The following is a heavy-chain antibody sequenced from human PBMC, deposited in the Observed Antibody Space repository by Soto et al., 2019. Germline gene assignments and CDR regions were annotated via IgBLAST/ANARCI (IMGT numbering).Heavy chain of an antibody. CDR2: ISGSAGST. CDR1: GFTFSSYA. Sequence: GVLRLSCAASGFTFSSYAMSWVRQAPGKGLEWVSTISGSAGSTYYADSVKGRFTISRDNSKNTLYLQLNSLRAEDTAVYYCVRNAYSVADTKRHFDYWGQGTLVTVSS. D-gene: IGHD2-15*01. V-gene: IGHV3-23*01. CDR3: VRNAYSVADTKRHFDY. J-gene: IGHJ4*02.